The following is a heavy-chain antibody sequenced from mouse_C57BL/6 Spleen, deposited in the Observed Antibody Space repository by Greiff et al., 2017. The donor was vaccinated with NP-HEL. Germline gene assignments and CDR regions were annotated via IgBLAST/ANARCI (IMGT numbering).Heavy chain of an antibody. Sequence: EVHLVESGGGLVKPGGSLKLSCAASGFTFTSYTMSWVRQTPEKRLEWVATISGGGGNTYYPDSVKGRFTISRDNAKNTLYLQMSSLRSEDTALYYGARYGNYAMDYWGQGTSVTVSS. CDR3: ARYGNYAMDY. V-gene: IGHV5-9*01. D-gene: IGHD1-1*01. J-gene: IGHJ4*01. CDR1: GFTFTSYT. CDR2: ISGGGGNT.